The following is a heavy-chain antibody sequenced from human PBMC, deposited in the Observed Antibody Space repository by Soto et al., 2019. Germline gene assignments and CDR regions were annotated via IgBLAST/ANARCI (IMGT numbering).Heavy chain of an antibody. V-gene: IGHV3-15*01. J-gene: IGHJ5*02. Sequence: PGGPLRLSCAASGFTFSKAWMSWVRQAPGKGLEWVGRIKSKTDGGTTDYAAPAKGRFTISRDDSKNTLYLQMNSLKTEDTAVYYCTTDPQQLSQGPWGQGTLVTVSS. CDR1: GFTFSKAW. D-gene: IGHD6-13*01. CDR3: TTDPQQLSQGP. CDR2: IKSKTDGGTT.